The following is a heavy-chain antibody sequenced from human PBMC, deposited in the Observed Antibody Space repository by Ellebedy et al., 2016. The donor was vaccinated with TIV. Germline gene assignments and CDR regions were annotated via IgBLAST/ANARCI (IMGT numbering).Heavy chain of an antibody. V-gene: IGHV4-34*01. D-gene: IGHD1-26*01. CDR2: INDSGTT. Sequence: SETLSLTXAVYGGSFSGYYWSWVRLPPGKGLEWIGEINDSGTTNYNPSLKSRVTISVDTSKNQFSLKLTSVTAADTAVYYCARGRGGSYYEGYWGQGTLVTVSS. J-gene: IGHJ4*02. CDR3: ARGRGGSYYEGY. CDR1: GGSFSGYY.